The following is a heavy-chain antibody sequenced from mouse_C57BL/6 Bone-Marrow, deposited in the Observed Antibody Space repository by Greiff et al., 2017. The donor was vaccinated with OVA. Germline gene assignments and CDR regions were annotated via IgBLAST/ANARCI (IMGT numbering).Heavy chain of an antibody. V-gene: IGHV1-55*01. J-gene: IGHJ4*01. CDR1: GYTFTSYW. CDR3: ARWGGYDGYYAMDY. Sequence: VQLQQSGAELVKPGASVKMSCKASGYTFTSYWITWVKQRPGQGLEWIGDIYPGSGSTNYNEKFKSKATLTVDTSSSTAYMQLSSLTSEDSAVYYCARWGGYDGYYAMDYWGQGTSVTVSS. D-gene: IGHD2-2*01. CDR2: IYPGSGST.